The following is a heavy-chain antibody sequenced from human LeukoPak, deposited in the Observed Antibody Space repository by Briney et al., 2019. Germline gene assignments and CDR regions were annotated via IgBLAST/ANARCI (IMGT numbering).Heavy chain of an antibody. CDR3: ARVRGYSYGLGVYYYYGVDV. D-gene: IGHD5-18*01. V-gene: IGHV4-34*01. CDR2: INHRGST. J-gene: IGHJ6*02. Sequence: PSETLSLTCAVYGGSFRGYYWSWIRQPPGKGLEWIGEINHRGSTNYNPSLKSRVTISVDTSKNQFSLKLSSVTAADTAVYYCARVRGYSYGLGVYYYYGVDVWGQGTTVTVSS. CDR1: GGSFRGYY.